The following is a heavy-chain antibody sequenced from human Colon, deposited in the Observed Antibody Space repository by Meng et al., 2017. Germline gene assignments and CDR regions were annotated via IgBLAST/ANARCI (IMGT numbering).Heavy chain of an antibody. CDR1: GYNFISYF. J-gene: IGHJ4*02. CDR3: ARDLAGLGGF. Sequence: QVQLVQSGAEVKKPGVSVKVSCKTFGYNFISYFMYWVRQAPGQGLEWMGYIDPRNGDTRYHQKFQGRVTMTRDTSITTAYMEMTDLRDDDTAVYYCARDLAGLGGFWGQGTLVTVYS. D-gene: IGHD6-19*01. CDR2: IDPRNGDT. V-gene: IGHV1-2*02.